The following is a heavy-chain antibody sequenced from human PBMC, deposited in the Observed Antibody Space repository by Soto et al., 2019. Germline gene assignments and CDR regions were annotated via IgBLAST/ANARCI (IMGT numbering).Heavy chain of an antibody. V-gene: IGHV3-23*01. J-gene: IGHJ5*02. CDR1: GFTFSSYA. CDR3: AKCRNIVVVPAAMDWFDP. Sequence: GGSLRLSCAASGFTFSSYAMSWVRQAPGKGLEWVSAISGSGGSTYYADSVKGRFTISRDNSKNTLYLQMNSLRAEDTAVYYCAKCRNIVVVPAAMDWFDPWGQGTLVTVSS. CDR2: ISGSGGST. D-gene: IGHD2-2*01.